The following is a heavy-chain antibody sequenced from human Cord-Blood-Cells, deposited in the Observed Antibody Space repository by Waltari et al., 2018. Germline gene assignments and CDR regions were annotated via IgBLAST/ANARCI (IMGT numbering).Heavy chain of an antibody. J-gene: IGHJ3*02. CDR2: IYSGGST. CDR3: AREGAFDI. Sequence: EVQLVESGGGLIQPGGSLSLTCAALWFTACSTYMSWVRPASGKRLEWVSVIYSGGSTYYADSVKGRFTISRDNSKDTLYLQMNSLRAEDTAVYYCAREGAFDIWGQGTMVTVSS. CDR1: WFTACSTY. V-gene: IGHV3-53*01.